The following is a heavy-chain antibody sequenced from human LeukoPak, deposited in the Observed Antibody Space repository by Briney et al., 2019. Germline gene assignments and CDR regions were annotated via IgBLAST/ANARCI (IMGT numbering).Heavy chain of an antibody. CDR1: GFTFSNYW. CDR2: IKEDGSED. J-gene: IGHJ4*02. V-gene: IGHV3-7*01. CDR3: ARDNGDY. Sequence: PGGSLRLSCAASGFTFSNYWMNWIRQAPGKGLEWVANIKEDGSEDYYVDSVKGRFTISRDNAKNSLYLQMNSLRAEDTAVYYCARDNGDYWGQGTLVTVSS.